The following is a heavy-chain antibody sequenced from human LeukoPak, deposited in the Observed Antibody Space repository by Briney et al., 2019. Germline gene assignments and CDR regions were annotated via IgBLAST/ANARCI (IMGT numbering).Heavy chain of an antibody. CDR3: ARDVVVPYFDPPPDYVYHGMDV. CDR1: GASITNNN. Sequence: SETLSLTCSVSGASITNNNWNWIRQAPGGGLEWIGYFLDGGTANSNPSLKSRVSISGDTSRNQISLKLTSVTAADSGVYYCARDVVVPYFDPPPDYVYHGMDVWGQGTAVIVSS. J-gene: IGHJ6*02. CDR2: FLDGGTA. D-gene: IGHD2-15*01. V-gene: IGHV4-59*01.